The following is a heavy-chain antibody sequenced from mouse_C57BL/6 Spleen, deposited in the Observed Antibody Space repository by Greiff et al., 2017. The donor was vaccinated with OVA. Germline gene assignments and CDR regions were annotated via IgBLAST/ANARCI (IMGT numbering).Heavy chain of an antibody. CDR2: IYPGSGNT. CDR3: ARRGGGYAMDY. Sequence: QVHVKQSGAELVRPGASVKLSCKASGYTFTDYYINWVKQRPGQGLEWIARIYPGSGNTYYNEKFKGKATLTAEKSSSTAYMQLSSLTSEDSAVYFCARRGGGYAMDYWGQGTSVTVSS. CDR1: GYTFTDYY. V-gene: IGHV1-76*01. J-gene: IGHJ4*01.